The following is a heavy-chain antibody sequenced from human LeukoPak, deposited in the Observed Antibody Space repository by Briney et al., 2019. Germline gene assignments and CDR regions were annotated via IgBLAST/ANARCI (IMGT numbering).Heavy chain of an antibody. CDR2: AYYTEST. CDR3: ARTTAYEAGFDY. CDR1: GASISSNSHY. D-gene: IGHD4-17*01. Sequence: SETLSLTCTVSGASISSNSHYWGWLRQPPGKGLEWIGSAYYTESTYYNPSLKSRVTMSVDTSKNQFSLKLSSVSAADTAVYYCARTTAYEAGFDYWGQGTLVTVSS. J-gene: IGHJ4*02. V-gene: IGHV4-39*01.